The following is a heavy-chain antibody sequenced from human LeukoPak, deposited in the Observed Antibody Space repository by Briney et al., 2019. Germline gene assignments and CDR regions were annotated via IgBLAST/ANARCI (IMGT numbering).Heavy chain of an antibody. V-gene: IGHV5-51*01. CDR2: IYPGDSDT. J-gene: IGHJ4*02. CDR3: ARQISVTTQRDY. D-gene: IGHD4-17*01. CDR1: GYIFTSYW. Sequence: GEALKASCKGSGYIFTSYWIGLVRQMPGPGLEWMGIIYPGDSDTRYSPSFQGQVTISADKSISTAYLQWSSLKASDTAMYYCARQISVTTQRDYWGQGTLVTVSS.